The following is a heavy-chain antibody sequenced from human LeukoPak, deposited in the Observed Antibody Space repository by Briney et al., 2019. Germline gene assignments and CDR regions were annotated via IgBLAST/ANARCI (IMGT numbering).Heavy chain of an antibody. CDR3: ARVTYYYGSGSFYYYYYGMDV. Sequence: GWSLRLSCAASTFTFSNYGMQWVRQAPGKGLEWVSYISSSDSTIYYADSVKGRFTISRDNAKNSLYLQMNSLRAEDTAVYYCARVTYYYGSGSFYYYYYGMDVWGQGTTVTVSS. D-gene: IGHD3-10*01. CDR2: ISSSDSTI. J-gene: IGHJ6*02. CDR1: TFTFSNYG. V-gene: IGHV3-11*01.